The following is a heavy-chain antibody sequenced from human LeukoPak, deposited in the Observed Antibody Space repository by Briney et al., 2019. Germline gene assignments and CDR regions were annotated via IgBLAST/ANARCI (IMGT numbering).Heavy chain of an antibody. D-gene: IGHD2-2*01. Sequence: GGSLRLSCAASGSTFSSYAMSWVRQAPGKGLEWVSGISGSGGSTYYADSVKGRFTISRDKSKNAEYLQMNSLRAEDTAVYYCAKDIVVVPAPVGYFDLWGRGTLVTVSS. CDR2: ISGSGGST. CDR3: AKDIVVVPAPVGYFDL. CDR1: GSTFSSYA. J-gene: IGHJ2*01. V-gene: IGHV3-23*01.